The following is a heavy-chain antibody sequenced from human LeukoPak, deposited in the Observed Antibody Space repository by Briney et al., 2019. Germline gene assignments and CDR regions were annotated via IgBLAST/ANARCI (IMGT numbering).Heavy chain of an antibody. V-gene: IGHV3-7*01. Sequence: GRSLRLSCAASGFPFSSYWMAWVRQAPGKGLEWVASIKQDGGETFYVDSVKGRFTISRDNAKNSLYLQMNSLRAEDTAVYYCATYSSSNGREFQYWGQGTLVTVSS. D-gene: IGHD2-2*01. J-gene: IGHJ1*01. CDR1: GFPFSSYW. CDR2: IKQDGGET. CDR3: ATYSSSNGREFQY.